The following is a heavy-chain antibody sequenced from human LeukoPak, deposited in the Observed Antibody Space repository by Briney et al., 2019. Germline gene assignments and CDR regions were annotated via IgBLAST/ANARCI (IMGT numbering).Heavy chain of an antibody. CDR1: GGTFSSYA. V-gene: IGHV1-69*05. J-gene: IGHJ6*03. Sequence: ASVKVSCKASGGTFSSYAISWVRQAPGQGLEWMEGIIPIFGTANYAQKFQGRVTITTDESTSTAYMELSSLRSEDTAVYYCATAQWEWLLYPSYYMDVWGKGTTVTVSS. D-gene: IGHD3-3*01. CDR3: ATAQWEWLLYPSYYMDV. CDR2: IIPIFGTA.